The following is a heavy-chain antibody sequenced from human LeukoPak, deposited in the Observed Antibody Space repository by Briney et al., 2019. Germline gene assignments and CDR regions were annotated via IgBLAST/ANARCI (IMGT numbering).Heavy chain of an antibody. CDR3: ARDETTMVRGVTPWFDP. Sequence: GGSLRLSCAASGFSFSDYDIHWVRLAPGKGLEWVTFIRYDGSNTYAESVKGRFTISRDNSKNTVYLQMNSLRAEDTAVYYCARDETTMVRGVTPWFDPWGQGTLVTVSS. V-gene: IGHV3-30*02. D-gene: IGHD3-10*01. CDR2: IRYDGSNT. J-gene: IGHJ5*02. CDR1: GFSFSDYD.